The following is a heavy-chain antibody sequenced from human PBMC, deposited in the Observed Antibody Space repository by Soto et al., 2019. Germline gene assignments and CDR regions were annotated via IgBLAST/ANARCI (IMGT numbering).Heavy chain of an antibody. Sequence: SETLSLTCTVSGGSISSYYWSWIRQPPGKGLEWIGYIYYSGSTNYNPSLKSRVTILVDTSKNQFFLKLSSVTAADTAVYYCARLLDPWFDPWGQGTLVTVSS. CDR1: GGSISSYY. CDR2: IYYSGST. V-gene: IGHV4-59*08. CDR3: ARLLDPWFDP. J-gene: IGHJ5*02.